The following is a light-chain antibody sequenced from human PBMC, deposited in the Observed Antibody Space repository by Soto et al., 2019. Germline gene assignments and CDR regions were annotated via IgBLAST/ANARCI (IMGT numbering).Light chain of an antibody. J-gene: IGKJ1*01. CDR3: QLYHSYSEA. CDR2: KAS. V-gene: IGKV1-5*03. CDR1: QTISSW. Sequence: DIQMTQSPSTLSGSVGDRVTITCRASQTISSWLAWYQQKPGKAPKLLIYKASTLKSGVPSRFSGSGSGTEFTRTISSLQPDDFATYYCQLYHSYSEAVGQGTKVELK.